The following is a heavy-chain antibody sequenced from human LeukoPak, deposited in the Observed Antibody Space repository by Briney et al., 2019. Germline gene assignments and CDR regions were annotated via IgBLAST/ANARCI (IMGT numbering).Heavy chain of an antibody. Sequence: GGSLRLSCAASGFAFSSYTMNWVRQAPGKGLQWVSSISSSSTYIYYADSVRRRFTISRDNAKNSLFLQMNSLRAEDTAVYYCARDLSSIVVVPAAIHYWGQGTLVTVSS. J-gene: IGHJ4*02. D-gene: IGHD2-2*01. V-gene: IGHV3-21*01. CDR3: ARDLSSIVVVPAAIHY. CDR2: ISSSSTYI. CDR1: GFAFSSYT.